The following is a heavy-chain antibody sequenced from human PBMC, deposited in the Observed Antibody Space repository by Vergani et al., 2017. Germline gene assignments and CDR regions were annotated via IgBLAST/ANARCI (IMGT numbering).Heavy chain of an antibody. CDR3: ASVDIVATNYY. Sequence: VQLVESGGVVVKPGGSLRLSCAASGFTFSSYAMHWVRQAPGKGLEWVAVISYDGSNKYYADSVKGRFTISRDNSKNTLYLQMNSLRAEDTAVYYCASVDIVATNYYWGQGTLVTVSS. V-gene: IGHV3-30-3*01. D-gene: IGHD5-12*01. CDR2: ISYDGSNK. CDR1: GFTFSSYA. J-gene: IGHJ4*02.